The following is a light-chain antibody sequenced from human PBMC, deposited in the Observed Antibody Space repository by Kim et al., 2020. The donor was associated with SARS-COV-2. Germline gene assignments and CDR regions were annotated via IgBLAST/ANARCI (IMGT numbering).Light chain of an antibody. J-gene: IGLJ3*02. Sequence: VALGPTARITCGGNNMGSKNVHWYQQKPGQAPVLVIYRDSNRPSGIPERFSGSNSGNTATLTISRAQAGDEAEYYCQVWDSSTGVFGGGTKLTVL. CDR1: NMGSKN. V-gene: IGLV3-9*01. CDR3: QVWDSSTGV. CDR2: RDS.